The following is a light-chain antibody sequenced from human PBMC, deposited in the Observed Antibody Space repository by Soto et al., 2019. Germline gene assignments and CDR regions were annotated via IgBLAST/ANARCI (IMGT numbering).Light chain of an antibody. CDR3: QQYESTPPT. CDR1: QRVLYSSNNKNY. J-gene: IGKJ2*01. CDR2: WAP. Sequence: DIVMTQSPDSLAVSLGERATINCKSSQRVLYSSNNKNYLAWYQQRPGQPPKLLIYWAPTRESGVPDRFSGSGSGTDFTLTITSLQAEDVAVYYCQQYESTPPTFGQGTKLEIK. V-gene: IGKV4-1*01.